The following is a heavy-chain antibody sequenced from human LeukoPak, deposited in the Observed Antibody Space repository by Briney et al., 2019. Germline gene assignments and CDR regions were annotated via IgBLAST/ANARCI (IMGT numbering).Heavy chain of an antibody. J-gene: IGHJ3*02. CDR2: ISAYNGNT. Sequence: ASVKVSCKASGYTFTSYGISWVRQAPGQGLEWMGWISAYNGNTNYAQKLQGRVTMTTDTSTSTAYMELRSLRSDDTAVYYCASSRSIAARPHAFDIWGQGTMVTVSS. V-gene: IGHV1-18*01. D-gene: IGHD6-6*01. CDR1: GYTFTSYG. CDR3: ASSRSIAARPHAFDI.